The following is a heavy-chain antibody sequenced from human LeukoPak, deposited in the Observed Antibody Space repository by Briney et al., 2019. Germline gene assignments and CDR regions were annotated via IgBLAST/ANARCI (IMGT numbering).Heavy chain of an antibody. Sequence: ASETLSLTCTVSGGSISSGSYYWSWIRQPAGKGLEWIGRIYTSGSTNYNPSLKSRVTISVDTSKNQFSLKLSSATAADTAVYYCARDIRSGYCSSTSCYTGIWFDPWGQGTLVTVSS. CDR2: IYTSGST. D-gene: IGHD2-2*02. J-gene: IGHJ5*02. CDR3: ARDIRSGYCSSTSCYTGIWFDP. CDR1: GGSISSGSYY. V-gene: IGHV4-61*02.